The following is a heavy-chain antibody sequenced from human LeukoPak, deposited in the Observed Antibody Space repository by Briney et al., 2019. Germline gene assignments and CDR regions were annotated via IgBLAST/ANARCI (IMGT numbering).Heavy chain of an antibody. Sequence: GGSLRLSCAASGFTFSSSAMSWVRQAPGKGLEWVSAISNNGGYTYYADSVQGRFTISRDKSKNTLYLQMNSLRAEDTAVYYCAGSITIFGVVSNWFDPWGQGTLVTVPS. CDR2: ISNNGGYT. J-gene: IGHJ5*02. CDR1: GFTFSSSA. D-gene: IGHD3-3*01. V-gene: IGHV3-23*01. CDR3: AGSITIFGVVSNWFDP.